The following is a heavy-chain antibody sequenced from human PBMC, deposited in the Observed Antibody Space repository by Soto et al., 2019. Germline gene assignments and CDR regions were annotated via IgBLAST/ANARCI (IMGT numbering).Heavy chain of an antibody. J-gene: IGHJ6*02. D-gene: IGHD2-2*01. V-gene: IGHV1-69*13. CDR2: IIPIFGTA. Sequence: SVKGSCKASRGSVSSYAMSWLRQAPEQGLEWMGGIIPIFGTANYAQKFQGRVTITADESTSTAYMELSSLRSEDTAVYYCARSPDIVLVPAAIEEYYYYGMDVWAKGPRSPSP. CDR1: RGSVSSYA. CDR3: ARSPDIVLVPAAIEEYYYYGMDV.